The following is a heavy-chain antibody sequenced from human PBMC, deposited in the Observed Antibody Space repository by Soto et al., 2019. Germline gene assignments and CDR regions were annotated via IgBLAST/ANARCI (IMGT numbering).Heavy chain of an antibody. CDR1: GFTFSSYA. V-gene: IGHV3-30-3*01. CDR2: ISYDGSNK. J-gene: IGHJ6*02. D-gene: IGHD6-13*01. Sequence: LRLSCAASGFTFSSYAMHWVRQAPGKGLEWVAVISYDGSNKYYADSVKGRFTISRDNSQNTLHLPSNSLRAEEKAVYYCARDPTAAAGACYGMDVWGQGTTVTVSS. CDR3: ARDPTAAAGACYGMDV.